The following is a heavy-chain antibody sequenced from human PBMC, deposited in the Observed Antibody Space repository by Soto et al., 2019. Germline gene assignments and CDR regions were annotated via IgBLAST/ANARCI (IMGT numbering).Heavy chain of an antibody. CDR3: AREGGGLRSSRYYGMDV. Sequence: SETLSLTCTVSGGSISSGGYYWSWIRQHPGKGLEWIGYIYYSGSTYYNPSLKSRVTISVDTSKNQFSLKLSSVTAADTAVYYCAREGGGLRSSRYYGMDVWGQGTTVTVSS. CDR1: GGSISSGGYY. V-gene: IGHV4-31*03. J-gene: IGHJ6*02. D-gene: IGHD3-3*01. CDR2: IYYSGST.